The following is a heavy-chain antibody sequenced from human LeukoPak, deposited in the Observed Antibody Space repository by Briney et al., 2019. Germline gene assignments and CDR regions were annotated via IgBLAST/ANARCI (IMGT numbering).Heavy chain of an antibody. CDR1: GFTFSSYE. CDR3: AREGDHDAFDI. D-gene: IGHD3-16*01. Sequence: PGGSLRLSCAASGFTFSSYEMNGVRQAPGKGLEWVSYISSSGSTIYYADAVKGRFTVSRDNAKNSLYLQMNRLRAEDTAVYYCAREGDHDAFDIWGQGTMVTVSS. J-gene: IGHJ3*02. V-gene: IGHV3-48*03. CDR2: ISSSGSTI.